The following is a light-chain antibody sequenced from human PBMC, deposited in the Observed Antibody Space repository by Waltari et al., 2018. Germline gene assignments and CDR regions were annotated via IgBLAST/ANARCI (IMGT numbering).Light chain of an antibody. Sequence: QSALTQPASASGSPGQSPTIPCTGTTSDVGGSNYVSCYQQHPGKAPKLMIYDVSNRPSGVSNRFSGSKSGNTASLTISGLQAEDEADYYCSSYTSSFTEVFGGGTKLTVL. CDR3: SSYTSSFTEV. CDR1: TSDVGGSNY. CDR2: DVS. V-gene: IGLV2-14*03. J-gene: IGLJ3*02.